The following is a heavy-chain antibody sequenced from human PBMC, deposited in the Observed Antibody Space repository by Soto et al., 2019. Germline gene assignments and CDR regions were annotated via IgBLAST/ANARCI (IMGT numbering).Heavy chain of an antibody. CDR2: ISYDGSNK. J-gene: IGHJ4*01. V-gene: IGHV3-30-3*01. Sequence: GGSLRLSCAASGFTFSSYAMHWVRQAPGKGLEWVAVISYDGSNKYYADSVKGRFTISRDNSKNTLYLQMNSLRAEDTAVYYCPREVDDSRGYYYRPPDYCGHGTPGTVAS. CDR1: GFTFSSYA. CDR3: PREVDDSRGYYYRPPDY. D-gene: IGHD3-22*01.